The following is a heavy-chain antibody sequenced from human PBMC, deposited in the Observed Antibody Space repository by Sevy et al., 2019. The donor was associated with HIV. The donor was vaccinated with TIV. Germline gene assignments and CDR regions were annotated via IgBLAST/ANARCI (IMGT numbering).Heavy chain of an antibody. J-gene: IGHJ5*02. D-gene: IGHD2-2*01. CDR2: LTGDGSKK. Sequence: GGSLRLSCVGSGFVFEDFAVHWVRRSPGKGLEWVSGLTGDGSKKFYVGSVKCRFTISRDNARNSLYLQMNNMKFDDTAFYYCVRDMYRTLGTGHNWFDLWGQGTLVTVSS. V-gene: IGHV3-9*01. CDR3: VRDMYRTLGTGHNWFDL. CDR1: GFVFEDFA.